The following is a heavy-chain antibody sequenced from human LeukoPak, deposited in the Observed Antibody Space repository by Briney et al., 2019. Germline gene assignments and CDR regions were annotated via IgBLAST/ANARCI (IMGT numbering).Heavy chain of an antibody. Sequence: ASVKVSCMASGYTFTSYYIHWVRQAPGQGLEWMGIINPSGGSTSYAQKLQGRVTMTRDTSTSTVYMELSSPRSEDTAVYYCARHEQLFPLCCGMDVWGQGTTVTVSS. V-gene: IGHV1-46*04. CDR3: ARHEQLFPLCCGMDV. CDR1: GYTFTSYY. J-gene: IGHJ6*02. CDR2: INPSGGST. D-gene: IGHD2-21*01.